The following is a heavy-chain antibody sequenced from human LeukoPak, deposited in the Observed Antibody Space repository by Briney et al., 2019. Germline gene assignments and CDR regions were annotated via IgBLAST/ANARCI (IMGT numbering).Heavy chain of an antibody. D-gene: IGHD5-18*01. V-gene: IGHV1-69*04. CDR1: GGTFSSYA. J-gene: IGHJ4*02. CDR2: IIPIFGIA. CDR3: ARGGDIGYSYGFPPMDY. Sequence: SVKVSCKASGGTFSSYAISWVRQAPGQGLEWMGRIIPIFGIASYAQKFQGRVTITADKSTSTAYMELSSLRSEDTAVYYCARGGDIGYSYGFPPMDYWGQGTLVTVSS.